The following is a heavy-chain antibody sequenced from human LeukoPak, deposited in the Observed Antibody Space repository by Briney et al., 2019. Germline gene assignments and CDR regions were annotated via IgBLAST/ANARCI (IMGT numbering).Heavy chain of an antibody. CDR2: INTTGNT. J-gene: IGHJ5*02. V-gene: IGHV4-61*02. D-gene: IGHD1-1*01. CDR1: GGSISSGNHY. CDR3: AKDLGTIYVYEDWFDP. Sequence: SQTLSLTCTVSGGSISSGNHYFSWIRQPAGKGLEWIGRINTTGNTNDNPSLKSRVTMSVDTSKNQFSLKLSSVTAADTAVYYCAKDLGTIYVYEDWFDPWGQGTLVTVSS.